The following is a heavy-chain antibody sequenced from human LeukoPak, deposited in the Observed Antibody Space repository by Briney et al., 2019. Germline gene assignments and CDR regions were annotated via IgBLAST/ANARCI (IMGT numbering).Heavy chain of an antibody. J-gene: IGHJ4*02. V-gene: IGHV4-39*07. D-gene: IGHD4-17*01. CDR1: GGSISSSNYY. Sequence: PSETLSLTCTVSGGSISSSNYYWGWIRQPPGKGLEWIGSIYYSGSTYYNPSLKSRVTISIDTSKNQFSLKLSSVTAADTAVYYCARGGTVTLGYWGQGTLVTVSS. CDR3: ARGGTVTLGY. CDR2: IYYSGST.